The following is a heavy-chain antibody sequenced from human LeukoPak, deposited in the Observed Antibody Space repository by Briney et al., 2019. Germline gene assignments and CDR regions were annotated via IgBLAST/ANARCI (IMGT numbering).Heavy chain of an antibody. CDR2: ISSSGSTI. D-gene: IGHD6-13*01. V-gene: IGHV3-48*03. CDR1: GFTFSSYE. J-gene: IGHJ4*02. Sequence: GGPLRLSCAASGFTFSSYEMNWVRQAPGKGLEWVSYISSSGSTIYYADSVKGRFTISRDNAKNSLYLQMNSLRAEDTAVYYCARDLGAAAVLFDYWGQGTLVTVSS. CDR3: ARDLGAAAVLFDY.